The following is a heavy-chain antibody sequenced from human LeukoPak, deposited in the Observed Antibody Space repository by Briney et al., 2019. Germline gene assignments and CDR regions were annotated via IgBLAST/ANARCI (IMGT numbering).Heavy chain of an antibody. CDR1: GGSISSYY. CDR3: ARSKNYITIFGVVTWHFDH. J-gene: IGHJ4*02. Sequence: PSETLSLTCTVSGGSISSYYWSWIRQPPGKGLEWIGYIYYSGSTNYNPSLKSRVTISVDTSKNQFSLKLSSVTAADTAVYYCARSKNYITIFGVVTWHFDHWGQGTLVTVSS. CDR2: IYYSGST. V-gene: IGHV4-59*08. D-gene: IGHD3-3*01.